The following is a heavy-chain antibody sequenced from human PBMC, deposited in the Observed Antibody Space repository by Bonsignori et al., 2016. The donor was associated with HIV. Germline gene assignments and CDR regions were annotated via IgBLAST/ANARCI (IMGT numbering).Heavy chain of an antibody. J-gene: IGHJ4*02. CDR3: ARDGWYDSSGSYFDY. Sequence: WVRQAPGQGLEWMGWINPNSGGTNYAQKFQGRVTMTRDTSISTAYMELSRLRSDDTAVYYCARDGWYDSSGSYFDYWGQGTLVPSPQ. D-gene: IGHD3-22*01. CDR2: INPNSGGT. V-gene: IGHV1-2*02.